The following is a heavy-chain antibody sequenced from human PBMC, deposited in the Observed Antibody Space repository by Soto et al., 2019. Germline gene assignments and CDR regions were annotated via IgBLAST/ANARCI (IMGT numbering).Heavy chain of an antibody. Sequence: PGGSLRLSCAASGFTFSSYAMSWVRQAPGKGLEWVSAISGSGGSTYYADSVKGRFTISRDNSKNTLYLQMNSLRVEDTAVYYCAKGAPYSGYPYYFDYWGQGTLVTVPQ. V-gene: IGHV3-23*01. D-gene: IGHD5-12*01. J-gene: IGHJ4*02. CDR3: AKGAPYSGYPYYFDY. CDR1: GFTFSSYA. CDR2: ISGSGGST.